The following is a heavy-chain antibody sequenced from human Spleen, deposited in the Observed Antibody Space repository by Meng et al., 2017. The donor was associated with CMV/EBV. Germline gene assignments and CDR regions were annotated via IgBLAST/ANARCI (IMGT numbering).Heavy chain of an antibody. V-gene: IGHV3-48*03. CDR1: GFTFSSYE. CDR3: AREYWFGELSPDAFDI. Sequence: GESLKISCAASGFTFSSYEINWVRQAPGKGLDWVSYISSSGYTIYYSDSVKGRFTVSRDNAKNSLFLQMNSLRAEDTAVYYCAREYWFGELSPDAFDIWGHGTRVTVSS. CDR2: ISSSGYTI. D-gene: IGHD3-10*01. J-gene: IGHJ3*02.